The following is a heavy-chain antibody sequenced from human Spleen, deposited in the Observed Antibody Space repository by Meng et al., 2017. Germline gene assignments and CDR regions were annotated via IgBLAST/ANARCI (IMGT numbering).Heavy chain of an antibody. CDR2: INHSGST. CDR3: AREVPRITMLNWFDP. V-gene: IGHV4-34*01. CDR1: GGSFSGYY. J-gene: IGHJ5*02. D-gene: IGHD3-10*01. Sequence: QVQLQQWGAGLLKPSGTLSLTCAVYGGSFSGYYWSWIRQPPGKGLEWIGEINHSGSTNYNPSLKSRVTISVDTSKNQFSLKLSSVTAADTAVYYCAREVPRITMLNWFDPWGQGTLVTVSS.